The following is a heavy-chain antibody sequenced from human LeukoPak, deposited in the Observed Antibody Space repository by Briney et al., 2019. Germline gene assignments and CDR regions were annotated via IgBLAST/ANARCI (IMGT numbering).Heavy chain of an antibody. CDR3: ATLRGYRNWFDP. CDR2: FDPEDGET. D-gene: IGHD5-18*01. CDR1: GYTLTELS. J-gene: IGHJ5*02. V-gene: IGHV1-24*01. Sequence: ASVKVSRKVSGYTLTELSMHWVRQAPGKGLEWMGGFDPEDGETIYAQKFQGRVTMTEDTSTDTAYMELSSLRSEDTAVYYCATLRGYRNWFDPWGQGTLVTVSS.